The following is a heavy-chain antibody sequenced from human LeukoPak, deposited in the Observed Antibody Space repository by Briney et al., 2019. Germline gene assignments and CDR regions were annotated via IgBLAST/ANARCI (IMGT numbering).Heavy chain of an antibody. D-gene: IGHD3-10*01. J-gene: IGHJ4*02. Sequence: GGSLRLSCAASGFTFDDYAMHWVRQAPGKGLEWVSGISWNGRNIGYADSVRGRFTISRDSARNSLYLQMNSLRAEDTAFYYCAKDGSGSSYNVFFDQWGPGTLVTVSS. CDR2: ISWNGRNI. CDR3: AKDGSGSSYNVFFDQ. CDR1: GFTFDDYA. V-gene: IGHV3-9*01.